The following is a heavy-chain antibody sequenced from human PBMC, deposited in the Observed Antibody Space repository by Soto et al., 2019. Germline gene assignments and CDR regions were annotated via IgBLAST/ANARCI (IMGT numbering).Heavy chain of an antibody. CDR3: VRLHDSSGFYEYYFDY. V-gene: IGHV5-51*01. Sequence: GESLKISCKASGYSFVSHWIGWVRQMPGKGLEWMGIIYPGDSDTRYSPSFQGQITFSADKSITTAFLQWSSLRASDTAMYFCVRLHDSSGFYEYYFDYWGQGTLVTV. D-gene: IGHD3-22*01. J-gene: IGHJ4*02. CDR2: IYPGDSDT. CDR1: GYSFVSHW.